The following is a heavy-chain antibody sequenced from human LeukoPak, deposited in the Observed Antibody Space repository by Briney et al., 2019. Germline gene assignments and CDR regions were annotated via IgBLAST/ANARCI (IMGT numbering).Heavy chain of an antibody. CDR3: ALITFGGVIVKDY. J-gene: IGHJ4*02. D-gene: IGHD3-16*02. CDR2: INPSGGST. Sequence: ASVKVSCKASGYTFTSYYLHWVRQAPGQGLEWMAIINPSGGSTSHAQKFQGRVTMTRDTSISTAYMELSRLRSDDTAVYYCALITFGGVIVKDYWGQGTLVTVSS. CDR1: GYTFTSYY. V-gene: IGHV1-46*01.